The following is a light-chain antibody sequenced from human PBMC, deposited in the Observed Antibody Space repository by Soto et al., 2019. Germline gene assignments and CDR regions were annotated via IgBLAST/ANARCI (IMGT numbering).Light chain of an antibody. V-gene: IGLV2-14*01. CDR3: SSYTYSSTRV. Sequence: QSALTPPASVSGSPGQSIAISCTGTSSDIGGYNYVSWYQQHPGKAPKLIIYDVSNRPSGVSNRFSGSKSGNTASLTISGLQAEDEADYYCSSYTYSSTRVFGGGTKVTVL. CDR1: SSDIGGYNY. CDR2: DVS. J-gene: IGLJ3*02.